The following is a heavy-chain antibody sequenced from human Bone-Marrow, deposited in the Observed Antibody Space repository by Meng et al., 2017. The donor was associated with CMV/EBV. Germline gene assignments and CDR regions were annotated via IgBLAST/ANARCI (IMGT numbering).Heavy chain of an antibody. CDR1: GFTFSSYW. Sequence: GGSLRLSCAASGFTFSSYWMSWVRQAPGKGLEWVANIKQDGSEKYYVDSVKGRFTISRDNAKNSLYLQMNSLRAEDTAVYYCARTPWAARPPGPYYGMDVWGQGNTVTGSS. CDR3: ARTPWAARPPGPYYGMDV. J-gene: IGHJ6*01. D-gene: IGHD6-6*01. CDR2: IKQDGSEK. V-gene: IGHV3-7*01.